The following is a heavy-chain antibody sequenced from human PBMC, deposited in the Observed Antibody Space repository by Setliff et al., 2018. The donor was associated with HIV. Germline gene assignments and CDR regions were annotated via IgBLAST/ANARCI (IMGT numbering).Heavy chain of an antibody. J-gene: IGHJ6*03. CDR2: IYYSGST. Sequence: SETLSLTCTVSGGSIISSTYFWGWIRQPPGKGLECIGNIYYSGSTYSNPSLKSRVTISVDTSKNQFSLKLSSVTAADTAVYYCARHDGMKAARRYNNDYMDVWGKGTTVTVSS. CDR3: ARHDGMKAARRYNNDYMDV. CDR1: GGSIISSTYF. D-gene: IGHD6-6*01. V-gene: IGHV4-39*01.